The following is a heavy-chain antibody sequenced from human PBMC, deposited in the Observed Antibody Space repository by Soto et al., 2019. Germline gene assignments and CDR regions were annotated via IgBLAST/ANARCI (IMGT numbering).Heavy chain of an antibody. J-gene: IGHJ4*02. Sequence: GGSLRLSCAASGFTFSSYGMHWVRQAPGKGLEWVAVIWSDGSNKYYADSVKGRFTISRDNSKNTLYLQMNSLRAEDTAVYFCARYYYDSSGYYPLWGQGTLVTVSS. CDR2: IWSDGSNK. CDR3: ARYYYDSSGYYPL. D-gene: IGHD3-22*01. V-gene: IGHV3-33*01. CDR1: GFTFSSYG.